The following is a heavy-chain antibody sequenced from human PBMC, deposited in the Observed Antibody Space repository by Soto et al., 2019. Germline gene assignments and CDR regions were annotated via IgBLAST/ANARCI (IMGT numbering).Heavy chain of an antibody. CDR3: ARRYYYDSSGYYLGD. CDR2: SYPSGSS. J-gene: IGHJ4*02. D-gene: IGHD3-22*01. CDR1: GSSITSSNW. Sequence: QVQLRESGPRLVKPSGTLSLTCAVSGSSITSSNWWTWVRQPPGKGLEWIGESYPSGSSNYNPSLKSRVTISVDKSKNQFFLKLTSVTAADTAVYYCARRYYYDSSGYYLGDWGQGTLVTVSS. V-gene: IGHV4-4*02.